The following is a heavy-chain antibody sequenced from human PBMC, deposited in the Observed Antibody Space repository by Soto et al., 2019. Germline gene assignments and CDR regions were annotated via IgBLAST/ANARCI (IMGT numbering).Heavy chain of an antibody. V-gene: IGHV3-30*18. J-gene: IGHJ6*03. Sequence: QVQLVESGGGVVQPGRSLRLSCAASGFTFSSYGMHWVRQAPGKGLEWVAVISYDGSNKYYADSVKGRFTISRDNSKNTLYLQMNSLRAEDTAVYYCAKGGPGGDYYYIDVWGKGTTVTVSS. CDR1: GFTFSSYG. D-gene: IGHD2-8*02. CDR3: AKGGPGGDYYYIDV. CDR2: ISYDGSNK.